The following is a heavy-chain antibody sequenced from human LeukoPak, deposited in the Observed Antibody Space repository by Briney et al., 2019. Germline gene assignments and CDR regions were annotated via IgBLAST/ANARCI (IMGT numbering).Heavy chain of an antibody. CDR2: IYPRDSDT. CDR3: ARHETEYSYGQ. V-gene: IGHV5-51*01. D-gene: IGHD5-18*01. CDR1: GYSFTTYW. J-gene: IGHJ4*02. Sequence: GESLKISCKASGYSFTTYWIGWVRQMPGKGLDWMGIIYPRDSDTRYSPSFQGQVTISADKSISTAYLQWSSLKASDTAMYYCARHETEYSYGQWGQGTLVTVSS.